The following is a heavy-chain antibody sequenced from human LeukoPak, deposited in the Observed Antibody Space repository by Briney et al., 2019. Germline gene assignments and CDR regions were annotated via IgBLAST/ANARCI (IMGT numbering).Heavy chain of an antibody. D-gene: IGHD3-22*01. V-gene: IGHV1-69*01. CDR3: ARDASPYYYDSSGYPGRFDY. CDR2: IIPIFGTA. Sequence: SVKVSCKASGGTFSSYATSWVRQAPGQGLEWMGGIIPIFGTANYAQKFQGRVTITADESTSTAYMELSSLRSEDTAVYYCARDASPYYYDSSGYPGRFDYWGQGTLVTVSS. CDR1: GGTFSSYA. J-gene: IGHJ4*02.